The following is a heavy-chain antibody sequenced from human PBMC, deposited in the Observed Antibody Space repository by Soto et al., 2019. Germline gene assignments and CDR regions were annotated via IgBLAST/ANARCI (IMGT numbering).Heavy chain of an antibody. CDR2: IYYSGST. D-gene: IGHD1-26*01. CDR3: ARGVVGANPNWFDP. J-gene: IGHJ5*02. Sequence: QLQLQESGPGLVKPSETLSLTCTVSGGSISSSSYYWGWIRQPPGKGLEWIGSIYYSGSTYYNPSLKSRVTISVDTSMNQFSLKLSSGTAPDTAVYYCARGVVGANPNWFDPWGQGTLVTVSS. V-gene: IGHV4-39*01. CDR1: GGSISSSSYY.